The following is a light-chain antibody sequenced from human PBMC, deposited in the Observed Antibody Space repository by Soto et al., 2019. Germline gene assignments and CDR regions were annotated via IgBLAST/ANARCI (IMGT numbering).Light chain of an antibody. J-gene: IGKJ1*01. Sequence: EIVMTQSPATLSVSPGERATLSCRASQSVSSNLAWYQQKPGQAPRLLIYGASTRATGFPARFSGSGSGTAFTLTISSLQSEDFAVYYCQQYNDWPSWTFGQGTKVEIK. V-gene: IGKV3-15*01. CDR3: QQYNDWPSWT. CDR1: QSVSSN. CDR2: GAS.